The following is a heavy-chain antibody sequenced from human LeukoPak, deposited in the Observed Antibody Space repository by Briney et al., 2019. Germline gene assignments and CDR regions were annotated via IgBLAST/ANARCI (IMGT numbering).Heavy chain of an antibody. J-gene: IGHJ4*02. Sequence: GGSLRLSCAASGFTFSDYYMSWIRQAPGKGLEWVSYISSSSTYTNYADSVKGRFTISRDNARNSLYLQMNSLRPEDTAVYYCAMYRTYGDRDYWGQGTLVTVSS. CDR3: AMYRTYGDRDY. CDR2: ISSSSTYT. D-gene: IGHD4-17*01. V-gene: IGHV3-11*06. CDR1: GFTFSDYY.